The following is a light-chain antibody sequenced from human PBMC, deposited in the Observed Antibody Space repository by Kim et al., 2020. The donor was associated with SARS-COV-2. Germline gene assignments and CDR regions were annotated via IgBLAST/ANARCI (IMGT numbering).Light chain of an antibody. J-gene: IGLJ3*02. CDR1: SSNIGSNS. V-gene: IGLV1-44*01. Sequence: GQKVNISCSGSSSNIGSNSVNWYQQVTGTAPKVLIYNNNQRPSGVRDRFSASKSGTSASLAISGFQSEDEADYYCASWDDTLSGWVFGGGTQLTVL. CDR2: NNN. CDR3: ASWDDTLSGWV.